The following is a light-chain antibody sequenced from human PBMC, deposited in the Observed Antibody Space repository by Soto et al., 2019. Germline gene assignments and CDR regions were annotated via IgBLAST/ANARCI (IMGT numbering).Light chain of an antibody. CDR2: AAF. Sequence: DIQMTQSPSSLSASVEDRVIITCRASQSISNHLNWYQQKPGKAPKLLIVAAFSLQSEVSSRFSGSRSGPDFTLTNSSLQPEDFATYYCQQSYSRAPTFGQGTKVDIK. CDR1: QSISNH. V-gene: IGKV1-39*01. J-gene: IGKJ1*01. CDR3: QQSYSRAPT.